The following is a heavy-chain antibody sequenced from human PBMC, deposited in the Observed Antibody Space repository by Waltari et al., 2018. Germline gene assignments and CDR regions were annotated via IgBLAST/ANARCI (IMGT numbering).Heavy chain of an antibody. J-gene: IGHJ4*02. V-gene: IGHV4-39*01. D-gene: IGHD3-22*01. CDR3: ARQSYYDESGHD. CDR1: GGSISSSAYY. Sequence: QLQLQESGPGLVKPSETLSLTCTVSGGSISSSAYYGVWIRPPPGKGLEWIGSIYYSGTTYYNPSLNSRVTISVDTSKSQFSLKLSSVTAADTAIYYCARQSYYDESGHDWGQGTLVTVSS. CDR2: IYYSGTT.